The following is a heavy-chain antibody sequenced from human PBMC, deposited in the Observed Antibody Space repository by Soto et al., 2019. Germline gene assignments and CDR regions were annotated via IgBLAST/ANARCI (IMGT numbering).Heavy chain of an antibody. J-gene: IGHJ4*02. Sequence: EVQLVESGGGLVEPGGSLRLSCAASGFTFSSSWMHWVRQGPGKGLVWVSRITSGATTTNYADSVKGRFTSSRDNATNTLYLQMDSLTADNTAVYYCARGPSGWFSYDYWGQGTLGIFSS. V-gene: IGHV3-74*01. D-gene: IGHD6-19*01. CDR1: GFTFSSSW. CDR3: ARGPSGWFSYDY. CDR2: ITSGATTT.